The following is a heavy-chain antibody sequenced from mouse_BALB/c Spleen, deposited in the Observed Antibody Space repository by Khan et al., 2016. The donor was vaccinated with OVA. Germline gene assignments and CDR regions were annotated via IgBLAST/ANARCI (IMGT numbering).Heavy chain of an antibody. Sequence: EVQLQESGGGLVKPGGSLKLSCTASGFTFSSYTMSWVRQTPEKRLEWVATITSGGSFTYYPDTVKGRFTISRDNAKNTLYLQMSSLKSEDTAMYYCTASYWGQGTLVTVSA. V-gene: IGHV5-6-4*01. CDR2: ITSGGSFT. CDR3: TASY. CDR1: GFTFSSYT. J-gene: IGHJ3*01.